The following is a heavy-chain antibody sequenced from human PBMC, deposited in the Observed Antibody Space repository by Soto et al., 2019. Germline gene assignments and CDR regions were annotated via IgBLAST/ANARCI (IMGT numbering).Heavy chain of an antibody. Sequence: GASVKVSCKASGYTFTSYGITWVRQAPGQGLEWMGWTSAKNDNTKYAQKFQDRVTLTTDTSTTTAYMELRSLRSDDTAMYYCAKNMAHGGSDDYWGQGTLVTVSS. CDR2: TSAKNDNT. D-gene: IGHD5-12*01. V-gene: IGHV1-18*01. CDR1: GYTFTSYG. CDR3: AKNMAHGGSDDY. J-gene: IGHJ4*02.